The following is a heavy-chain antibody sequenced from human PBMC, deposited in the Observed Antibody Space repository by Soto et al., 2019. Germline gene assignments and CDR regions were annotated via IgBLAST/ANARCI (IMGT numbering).Heavy chain of an antibody. D-gene: IGHD3-10*01. CDR1: GYTFTSYA. V-gene: IGHV1-3*01. CDR2: INAGNGNT. J-gene: IGHJ2*01. CDR3: ARDPGLGGEDWYFDL. Sequence: ASVKVSCKASGYTFTSYAMHWVRQAPGQRLEWMGWINAGNGNTKYSQKFQGRVTITRDTSASTAYMELSSLRSEDTAVYYCARDPGLGGEDWYFDLWGRGTLVTVSS.